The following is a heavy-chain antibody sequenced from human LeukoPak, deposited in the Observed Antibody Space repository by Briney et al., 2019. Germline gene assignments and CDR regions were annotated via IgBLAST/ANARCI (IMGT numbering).Heavy chain of an antibody. Sequence: ASVKVSCKASGYTFTSYGISWVRQAPGQGLEWMGWISAYNGNTNYAQKLQGRVTMTTDTSTSTAYMELRSLRSDDTAVYYCARSLGDSSGYYPTDYYYYYMDVWGKGTTVTVSS. D-gene: IGHD3-22*01. V-gene: IGHV1-18*01. CDR2: ISAYNGNT. J-gene: IGHJ6*03. CDR3: ARSLGDSSGYYPTDYYYYYMDV. CDR1: GYTFTSYG.